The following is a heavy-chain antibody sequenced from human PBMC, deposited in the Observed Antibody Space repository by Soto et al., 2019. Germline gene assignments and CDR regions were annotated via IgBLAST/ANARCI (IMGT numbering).Heavy chain of an antibody. V-gene: IGHV3-30*18. CDR3: AKDEWELRDYYFGVDV. CDR1: GFSFSTYG. Sequence: QVQLVESGGGVVQPGRSLRLSCAASGFSFSTYGMHWVRQAPGKGLEWVAVISYDGNNKYSPVSVRGRFTISRDNSKNTLYLQMNSLRAEDTAVYYCAKDEWELRDYYFGVDVWGQGTPVTVSS. CDR2: ISYDGNNK. D-gene: IGHD1-26*01. J-gene: IGHJ6*02.